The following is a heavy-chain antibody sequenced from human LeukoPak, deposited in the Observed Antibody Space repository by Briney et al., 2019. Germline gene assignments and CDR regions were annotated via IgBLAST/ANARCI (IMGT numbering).Heavy chain of an antibody. Sequence: GGSLRLSCVASGFKFSNNYMGWIRQAPGKGLEWVAVIWSDGITKYYADSVKGRFTISRDNSKNTLSLRMDSLRAEDTAMYYCAKATNWGNWFGTWGQGTLVTVSS. V-gene: IGHV3-33*06. D-gene: IGHD7-27*01. CDR2: IWSDGITK. CDR3: AKATNWGNWFGT. J-gene: IGHJ5*02. CDR1: GFKFSNNY.